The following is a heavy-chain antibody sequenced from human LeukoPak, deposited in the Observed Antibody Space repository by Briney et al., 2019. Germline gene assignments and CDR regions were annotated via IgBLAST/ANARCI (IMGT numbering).Heavy chain of an antibody. Sequence: GGSLRLSCAASGFTFSSYSMNWVRQAPGKGLGWVSSIRSISSYISYADAVKGRFTISRANAKNSLYVQMNSLRAEDTAVYYCARGQPKISGSYLDWGEGTLVTVSS. CDR1: GFTFSSYS. CDR3: ARGQPKISGSYLD. J-gene: IGHJ4*02. D-gene: IGHD1-26*01. CDR2: IRSISSYI. V-gene: IGHV3-21*01.